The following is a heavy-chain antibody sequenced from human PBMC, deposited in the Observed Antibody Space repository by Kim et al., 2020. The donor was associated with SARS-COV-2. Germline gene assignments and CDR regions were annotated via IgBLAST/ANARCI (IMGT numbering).Heavy chain of an antibody. CDR2: INTNTGNP. CDR3: TRSHSFSTWDYFYS. J-gene: IGHJ4*02. V-gene: IGHV7-4-1*02. CDR1: GYTFTNYA. D-gene: IGHD2-2*01. Sequence: ASVKVSCKASGYTFTNYALNWVRQAPGQGLEWMGWINTNTGNPTYAQGFTGRFVFSLDTSVSTTYLQISSLKAEDTAVYYCTRSHSFSTWDYFYSLCQGT.